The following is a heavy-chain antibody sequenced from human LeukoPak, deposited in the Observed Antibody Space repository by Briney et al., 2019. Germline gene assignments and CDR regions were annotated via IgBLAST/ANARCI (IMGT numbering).Heavy chain of an antibody. D-gene: IGHD6-19*01. CDR2: IYYSGST. CDR1: GGSISSYY. J-gene: IGHJ2*01. V-gene: IGHV4-59*08. CDR3: AREAVAGASFDL. Sequence: SETLSLTCTVSGGSISSYYWSWIRQPPGKGLEWIGYIYYSGSTNYNPSLKSRVTISVDMSKNQFSLKLSSVTAADTAVYYCAREAVAGASFDLWGRGTLVTVSS.